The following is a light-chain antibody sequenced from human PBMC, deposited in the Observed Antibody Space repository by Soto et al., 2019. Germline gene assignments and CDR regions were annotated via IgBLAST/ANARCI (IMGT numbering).Light chain of an antibody. CDR3: QQFPSAPYS. CDR1: QDIGTF. CDR2: DAA. V-gene: IGKV1-33*01. J-gene: IGKJ2*03. Sequence: DIQMTQSPSPLSASVGDRVTISCQASQDIGTFLNWYQQTSGKAPRLLIYDAADMVTGDSSRFTGNGSGTHFTSTISSLHPEDGATYYCQQFPSAPYSFGQGTKLEIK.